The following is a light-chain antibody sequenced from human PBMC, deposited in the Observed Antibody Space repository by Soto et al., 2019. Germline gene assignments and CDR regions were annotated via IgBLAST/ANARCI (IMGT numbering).Light chain of an antibody. Sequence: DIVVTQCRASLSVYPGKKATLSFRASQSVSSNLAWYQQKPGQAPRLFIYGASTRATGIPPGFSGSGSGTEFTLTISSLQSEDFAVYYCQQYNNWPITSGQGGRPEI. V-gene: IGKV3-15*01. CDR3: QQYNNWPIT. J-gene: IGKJ5*01. CDR2: GAS. CDR1: QSVSSN.